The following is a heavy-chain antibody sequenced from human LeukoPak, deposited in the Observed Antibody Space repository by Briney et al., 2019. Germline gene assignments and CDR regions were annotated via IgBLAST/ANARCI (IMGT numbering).Heavy chain of an antibody. J-gene: IGHJ4*02. CDR3: AREGRWGMKYYFDF. V-gene: IGHV4-59*11. CDR1: GGSLSRHY. Sequence: TSETLSLTCNVSGGSLSRHYWSWVRQSPEKGLEWIGQIYHTGSIHYNPSLRSRFAISVDTSKNKFFLNVRSVTAADTAVYYCAREGRWGMKYYFDFWGQGTLVIVSS. D-gene: IGHD4-23*01. CDR2: IYHTGSI.